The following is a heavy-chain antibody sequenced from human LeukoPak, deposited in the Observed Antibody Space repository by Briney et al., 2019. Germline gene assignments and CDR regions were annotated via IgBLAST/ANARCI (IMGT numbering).Heavy chain of an antibody. V-gene: IGHV3-48*03. CDR3: ARDPYSEGYFQH. D-gene: IGHD1-26*01. J-gene: IGHJ1*01. Sequence: QPGGSLRLSCAASGFTFSSYEMNWVRQAPGKGLEWVSYISSSGSTIYYADSAKGRFTISRDNAKNSLYLQMNSLRAEDTAVYYCARDPYSEGYFQHWGQGTLVTVSS. CDR1: GFTFSSYE. CDR2: ISSSGSTI.